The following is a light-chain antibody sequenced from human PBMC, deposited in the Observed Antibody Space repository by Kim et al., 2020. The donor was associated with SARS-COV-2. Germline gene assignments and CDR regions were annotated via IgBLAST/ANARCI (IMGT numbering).Light chain of an antibody. CDR1: SGSIASNY. J-gene: IGLJ2*01. CDR2: EDN. CDR3: QSYDSSNQRV. Sequence: KTVPTSCTRSSGSIASNYVQWYQQRPGSAPTTVFYEDNERPSGVPDRFSGSIDSSSNSASLTISGLKTEDEADYYCQSYDSSNQRVFGGGTQLTVL. V-gene: IGLV6-57*03.